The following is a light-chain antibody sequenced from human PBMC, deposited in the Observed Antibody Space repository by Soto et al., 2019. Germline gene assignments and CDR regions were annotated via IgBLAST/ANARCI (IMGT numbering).Light chain of an antibody. V-gene: IGKV3-20*01. CDR2: GTS. J-gene: IGKJ1*01. CDR3: QQYVISPWT. Sequence: EIVLTQSPGTLSLSPGERATLSCRASQSVSSSYLAWYQQKPGQAPRLLIYGTSSRTTGIPDRFSGSGSGTDFTLTISRLEPEDFAVYYCQQYVISPWTFGQGTKVEIK. CDR1: QSVSSSY.